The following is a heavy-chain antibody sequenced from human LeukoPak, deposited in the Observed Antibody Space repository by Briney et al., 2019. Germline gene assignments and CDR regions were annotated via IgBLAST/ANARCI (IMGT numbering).Heavy chain of an antibody. D-gene: IGHD6-6*01. J-gene: IGHJ6*02. Sequence: SETLSLTCAVYGGSFSGYYWSWIRQPPGKGLEWIGEINHSGSTNYNPSLKSRVTISVDTSKNQFSLRLSSVTAADTAVYYCARVYGSSPAKHYYYYGMDVWGQGTTVTVSS. V-gene: IGHV4-34*01. CDR1: GGSFSGYY. CDR3: ARVYGSSPAKHYYYYGMDV. CDR2: INHSGST.